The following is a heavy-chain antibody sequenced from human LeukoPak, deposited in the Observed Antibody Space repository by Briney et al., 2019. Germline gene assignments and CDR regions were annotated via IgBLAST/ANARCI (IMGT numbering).Heavy chain of an antibody. Sequence: PGGSLRLSCAASGFTFSSYAMNWVRQAPGKGLEWVSAINGRGDNTYYADSVKGRFTISRDNSKSTLFLQMNSLRAEDTAIYYCAKDRVSPGFNLFDPWGQGTLVTVFS. D-gene: IGHD2/OR15-2a*01. CDR1: GFTFSSYA. CDR3: AKDRVSPGFNLFDP. J-gene: IGHJ5*02. CDR2: INGRGDNT. V-gene: IGHV3-23*01.